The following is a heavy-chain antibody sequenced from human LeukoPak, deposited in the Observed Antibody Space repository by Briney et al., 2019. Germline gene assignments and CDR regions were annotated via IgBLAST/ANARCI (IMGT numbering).Heavy chain of an antibody. CDR1: GYTFTSYY. CDR2: INPSGGST. D-gene: IGHD3-3*01. J-gene: IGHJ4*02. CDR3: ARGLKNYDFWSAAVDY. Sequence: ASVKVSCKASGYTFTSYYMHWVRQAPGQGLEWMGIINPSGGSTSYAQKFQGRVTMTRDTSTSTVYMELSSPRSEDTAVYYCARGLKNYDFWSAAVDYWGQGTLVTVSS. V-gene: IGHV1-46*01.